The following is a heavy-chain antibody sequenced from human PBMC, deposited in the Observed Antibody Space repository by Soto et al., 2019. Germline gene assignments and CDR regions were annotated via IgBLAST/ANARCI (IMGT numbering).Heavy chain of an antibody. CDR1: GGTFSSYT. D-gene: IGHD6-19*01. Sequence: QVQLVQSGAEVKKPGSSVKVSCKASGGTFSSYTISWVRQAPGQGLEWMGRIIPILGIANDAQKFQGRVTITADKSTSTAYMELSSLRSEDTAVYYCARGGSSGGQRLLDIWGQGTMVTVSS. CDR3: ARGGSSGGQRLLDI. CDR2: IIPILGIA. V-gene: IGHV1-69*02. J-gene: IGHJ3*02.